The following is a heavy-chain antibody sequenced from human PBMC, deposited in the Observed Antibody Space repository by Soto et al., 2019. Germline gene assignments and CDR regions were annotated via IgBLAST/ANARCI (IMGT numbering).Heavy chain of an antibody. J-gene: IGHJ6*02. D-gene: IGHD1-20*01. V-gene: IGHV2-70*13. CDR1: GFSLTSPGMC. CDR2: IERDDDDK. CDR3: ARSIRGPRRFNGMDV. Sequence: SGPTLVNPTETLPLTCTFSGFSLTSPGMCVSWIRQSPGKALEWLALIERDDDDKYYSTSLKTRLTLSKDTRKNQVVLTMANMEPADTATYYCARSIRGPRRFNGMDVWGQGTTVTVSS.